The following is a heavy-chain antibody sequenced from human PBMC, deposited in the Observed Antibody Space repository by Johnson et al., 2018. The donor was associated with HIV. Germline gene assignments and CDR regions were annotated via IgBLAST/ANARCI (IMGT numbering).Heavy chain of an antibody. CDR2: IRYDGSNK. CDR1: GFTFSSYG. D-gene: IGHD3-10*01. J-gene: IGHJ3*02. CDR3: AKQYYGSGGAVHAFDI. Sequence: QMLLVESGGGLVQPGGSLRLSCAASGFTFSSYGMHWVRQAPGKGLEWVAFIRYDGSNKYYADSVKGRFTVSRDNSKNTVYLQMNSLRAEDTAVYYCAKQYYGSGGAVHAFDIWGQGTMVTVSS. V-gene: IGHV3-30*02.